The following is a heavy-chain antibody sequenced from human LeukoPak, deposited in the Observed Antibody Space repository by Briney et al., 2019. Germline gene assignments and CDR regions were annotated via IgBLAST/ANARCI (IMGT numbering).Heavy chain of an antibody. J-gene: IGHJ4*02. Sequence: SETLSLTCTVSGGSISSYWWSWIRQPAGKGLEWIGRIYTSGSTYYNPSLESRVTMSVDTSKNQFSQTLSSVTAADTAVYFCARGQAYGNGHYFDYWGQGTLVTVSS. CDR1: GGSISSYW. V-gene: IGHV4-4*07. CDR3: ARGQAYGNGHYFDY. CDR2: IYTSGST. D-gene: IGHD4-23*01.